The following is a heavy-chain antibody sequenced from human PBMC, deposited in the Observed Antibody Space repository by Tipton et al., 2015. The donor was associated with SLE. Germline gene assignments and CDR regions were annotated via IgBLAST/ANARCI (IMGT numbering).Heavy chain of an antibody. J-gene: IGHJ4*02. CDR1: GGSFSGYY. CDR3: ARAAGPLEGFDY. CDR2: ITHSGST. Sequence: TLSLTCAVYGGSFSGYYWSWIRQPPGKGLEWIGEITHSGSTNYNPSLKSRVTISVDTSKNQFSLKLSSVTAADTAVYYCARAAGPLEGFDYWGQGTLVTVSS. V-gene: IGHV4-34*01.